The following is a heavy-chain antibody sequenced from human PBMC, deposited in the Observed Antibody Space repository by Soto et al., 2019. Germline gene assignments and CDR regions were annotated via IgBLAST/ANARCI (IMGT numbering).Heavy chain of an antibody. Sequence: ASVKVSCKASGYTFTSYGISWVRQAPGQRLEWMGWINACNGNTKYAQKLQGRVTITTDTSASTAYMELSSLRSEDTAVYYCARGSAAISLDWGQGTLVTVSS. D-gene: IGHD2-2*01. V-gene: IGHV1-18*01. J-gene: IGHJ4*02. CDR3: ARGSAAISLD. CDR2: INACNGNT. CDR1: GYTFTSYG.